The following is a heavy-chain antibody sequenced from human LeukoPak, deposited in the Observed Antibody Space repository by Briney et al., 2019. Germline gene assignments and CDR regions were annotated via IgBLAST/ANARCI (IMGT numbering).Heavy chain of an antibody. D-gene: IGHD6-13*01. J-gene: IGHJ4*02. CDR1: GFTFSSYG. V-gene: IGHV3-30*02. CDR3: AKSTYPGKQQLVYFDY. Sequence: GGSLRLSCAASGFTFSSYGMHWVRQAPGKGLEWVAVIWYGGSNKYYADSVKGRFTISRDNSKNTLYLQMNSLRAEDTAVYYCAKSTYPGKQQLVYFDYWGQGTLVTVSS. CDR2: IWYGGSNK.